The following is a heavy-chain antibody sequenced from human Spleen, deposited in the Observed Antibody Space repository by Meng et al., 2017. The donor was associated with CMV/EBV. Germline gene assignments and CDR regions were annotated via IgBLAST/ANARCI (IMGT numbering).Heavy chain of an antibody. CDR1: GFTVSSNY. V-gene: IGHV3-21*01. D-gene: IGHD1-26*01. CDR2: ITSRSSNT. Sequence: GESLKISCAASGFTVSSNYMSWVRQTPGKGLEWVSSITSRSSNTYYSDSVKGRFTISRDNAKNSLYLQMNSLRDEDTAVYYCARDLIRGVVGARPRGPGDLWGHGTLVTVSS. CDR3: ARDLIRGVVGARPRGPGDL. J-gene: IGHJ4*01.